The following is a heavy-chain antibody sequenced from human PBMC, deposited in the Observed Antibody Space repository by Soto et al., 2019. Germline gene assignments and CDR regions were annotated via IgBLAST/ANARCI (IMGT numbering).Heavy chain of an antibody. CDR3: ARIPSEYSSGWYWDNWFDP. V-gene: IGHV1-69*13. CDR2: IIPIFGTA. CDR1: GGTFSSYA. D-gene: IGHD6-19*01. Sequence: SVKVSCKASGGTFSSYAISWVRQAPGQGLEWMGGIIPIFGTANYAQKFQGRVTITADESTSTAYMELSSLRSEDTAVYCCARIPSEYSSGWYWDNWFDPWGQGTLVTVSS. J-gene: IGHJ5*02.